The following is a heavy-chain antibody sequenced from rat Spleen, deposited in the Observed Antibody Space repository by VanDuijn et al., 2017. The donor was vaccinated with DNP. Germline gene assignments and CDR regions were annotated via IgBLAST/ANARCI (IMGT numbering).Heavy chain of an antibody. CDR1: GFTFSDYG. CDR2: ISYDGSST. V-gene: IGHV5-7*01. Sequence: EVQLVESGGDLVQPGRSLKLSCAASGFTFSDYGMAWVRQAPKKGLEWVATISYDGSSTYYRDSVKGRFTISRDNAKSTLYLQMDSLRSEDTATYYCARDWFDYWGQGVMVTVSS. CDR3: ARDWFDY. D-gene: IGHD4-2*01. J-gene: IGHJ2*01.